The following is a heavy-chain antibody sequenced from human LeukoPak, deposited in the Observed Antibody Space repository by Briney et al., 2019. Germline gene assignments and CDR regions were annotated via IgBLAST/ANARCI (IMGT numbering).Heavy chain of an antibody. CDR3: ARARTYYYDSSGQGAFDI. CDR1: GFTFGIYA. D-gene: IGHD3-22*01. Sequence: PGGSLRLSCAASGFTFGIYAMSWVRQAPGKGLEWVSSISSSSSYIYYADSVKGRFTISRDNAKNSLYLQMNSLRAEDTAVYYCARARTYYYDSSGQGAFDIWGQGTMVTVSS. CDR2: ISSSSSYI. J-gene: IGHJ3*02. V-gene: IGHV3-21*01.